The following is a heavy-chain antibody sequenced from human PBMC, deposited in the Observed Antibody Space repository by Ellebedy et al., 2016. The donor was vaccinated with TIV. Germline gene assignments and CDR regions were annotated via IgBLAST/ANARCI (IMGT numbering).Heavy chain of an antibody. CDR1: GFTVSNNY. V-gene: IGHV3-66*01. J-gene: IGHJ4*02. D-gene: IGHD2/OR15-2a*01. Sequence: PGGSLRLSCAASGFTVSNNYMRWVRQAPGKGLEWVSLIYSGGNTYYADSVRGRFTISRYKSKNTLHLQMNSLRAEDTAVYYCARGGTFGGYWGRGTLVTVSS. CDR3: ARGGTFGGY. CDR2: IYSGGNT.